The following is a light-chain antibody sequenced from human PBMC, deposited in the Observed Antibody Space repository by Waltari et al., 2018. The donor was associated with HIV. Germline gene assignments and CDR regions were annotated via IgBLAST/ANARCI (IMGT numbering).Light chain of an antibody. CDR2: SAS. V-gene: IGKV4-1*01. CDR3: QQYYSSPLT. Sequence: DIVMTQSPDSLAVSLGERATINCKSSQSGLYSSSNDNYLAWFQQKPGQRPVLLISSASTREYGVPDRFSGSGSGTDFTFTISSLQAEDVAIYYCQQYYSSPLTFGAGPKVECK. J-gene: IGKJ4*01. CDR1: QSGLYSSSNDNY.